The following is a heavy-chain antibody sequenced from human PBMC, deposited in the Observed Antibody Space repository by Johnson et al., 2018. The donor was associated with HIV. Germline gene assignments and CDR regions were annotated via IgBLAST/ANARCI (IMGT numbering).Heavy chain of an antibody. J-gene: IGHJ3*02. CDR3: ARAQYNYALGRGAFDI. CDR2: IWYDGSTK. CDR1: GFTFSNYG. D-gene: IGHD5-18*01. Sequence: QVQLVESGGGVVQPGRSLRLSCAASGFTFSNYGMHWVRQAPGKGLEWVAAIWYDGSTKYYTDSVKGRFTISRDNSKNTLYLQMNSLRAEDTAVYYCARAQYNYALGRGAFDIWGQGTMVTVSS. V-gene: IGHV3-33*08.